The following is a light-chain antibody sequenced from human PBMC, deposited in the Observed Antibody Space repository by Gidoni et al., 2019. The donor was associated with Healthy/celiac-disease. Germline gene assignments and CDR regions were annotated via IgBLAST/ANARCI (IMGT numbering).Light chain of an antibody. J-gene: IGKJ3*01. CDR2: KAS. V-gene: IGKV1-5*03. CDR3: QQYYSFIT. CDR1: QSISSW. Sequence: DIQMTQSPSTLSASVGDRVTITCRASQSISSWLDWYKQKPGKAPKLLIYKASSLESGVPSRFSGSGSGTEFTLTISSLQPDDFATYYCQQYYSFITFGAGTKVDIK.